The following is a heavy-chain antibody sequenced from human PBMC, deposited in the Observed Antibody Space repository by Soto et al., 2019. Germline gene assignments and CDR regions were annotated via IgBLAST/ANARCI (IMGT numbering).Heavy chain of an antibody. D-gene: IGHD3-22*01. CDR2: IYPGDSDT. Sequence: PGESLKISCKGSGYSFTSYWIGWVRQMPGKGLEWMGIIYPGDSDTRYSPSFQGQVTISADKSISTAYLQWSSLKASDTAMYYCARSYYDKSGYSLPYFYYYGMDVWGQGTTVTVSS. CDR1: GYSFTSYW. V-gene: IGHV5-51*01. CDR3: ARSYYDKSGYSLPYFYYYGMDV. J-gene: IGHJ6*02.